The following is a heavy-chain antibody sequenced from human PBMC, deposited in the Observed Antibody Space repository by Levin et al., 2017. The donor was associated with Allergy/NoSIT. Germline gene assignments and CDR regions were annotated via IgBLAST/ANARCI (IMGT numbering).Heavy chain of an antibody. Sequence: SQTLSLPCAVSGGSISSGGYSWSWIRQPPGKGLEWIGYIYHSGSTYYNPSLKSRVTISVDRSKNQFSLKLSSVTAADTAVYYCASRIRIAAAGTTDDAFDIWGQGTMVTVSS. CDR1: GGSISSGGYS. CDR2: IYHSGST. CDR3: ASRIRIAAAGTTDDAFDI. D-gene: IGHD6-13*01. V-gene: IGHV4-30-2*01. J-gene: IGHJ3*02.